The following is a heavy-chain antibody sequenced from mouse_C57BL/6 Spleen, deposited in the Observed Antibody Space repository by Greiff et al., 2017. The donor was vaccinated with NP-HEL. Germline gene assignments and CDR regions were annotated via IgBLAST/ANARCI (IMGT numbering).Heavy chain of an antibody. D-gene: IGHD1-1*01. CDR3: EREVYYYGSSLWYFDV. CDR2: IYPRDGST. J-gene: IGHJ1*03. CDR1: GYTFTSYD. V-gene: IGHV1-85*01. Sequence: VQLQQSGPELVKPGASVKLSCKASGYTFTSYDINWVKQRPGQGLEWIGWIYPRDGSTRYNEKFKGKATLTVDTSSSTAYMELHSLTSEDSAVYFCEREVYYYGSSLWYFDVWGTGTTVTVSS.